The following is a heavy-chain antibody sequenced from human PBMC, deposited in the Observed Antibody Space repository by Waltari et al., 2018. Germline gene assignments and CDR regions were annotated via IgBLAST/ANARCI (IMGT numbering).Heavy chain of an antibody. D-gene: IGHD6-19*01. CDR2: VPRYGGIK. CDR3: VREGCTSGWAGAFDF. Sequence: QVQLVESGGGVVQPGRSLTLSCAASGFTFSSFVFHWVRQAPGRGVGWLALVPRYGGIKQYLDSVKGRFTISRDNAQNTVFLQMNSLRREDTAMYYCVREGCTSGWAGAFDFWGQGTLVTVSS. V-gene: IGHV3-30-3*01. CDR1: GFTFSSFV. J-gene: IGHJ4*02.